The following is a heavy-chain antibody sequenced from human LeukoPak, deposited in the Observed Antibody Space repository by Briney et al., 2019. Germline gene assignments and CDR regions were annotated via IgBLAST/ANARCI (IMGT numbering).Heavy chain of an antibody. V-gene: IGHV4-34*01. Sequence: SETLSLTCAVYGGSFSGYYWSWIRQPPGKGLEWIGSIYYSGSTYYNPSLKSRVTISVDTSKNQFSLNLSSVTAADTAVYYCARHSGLYYDPFDYWGQGTLVTVSS. D-gene: IGHD3-22*01. CDR2: IYYSGST. CDR1: GGSFSGYY. J-gene: IGHJ4*02. CDR3: ARHSGLYYDPFDY.